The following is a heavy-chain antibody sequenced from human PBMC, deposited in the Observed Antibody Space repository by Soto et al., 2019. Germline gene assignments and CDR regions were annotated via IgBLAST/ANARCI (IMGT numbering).Heavy chain of an antibody. CDR2: IYWDDDK. CDR3: AHEPSLTYYYGSGSYYLHDAFDI. CDR1: GFSLSTSGVG. V-gene: IGHV2-5*02. Sequence: SGPTLVKPTQTLTLTCTFSGFSLSTSGVGVGWIRQPPGKALEWLALIYWDDDKRYSPSLKSRLTITKDTSKNQVVLTMTNMDPVDTATYYCAHEPSLTYYYGSGSYYLHDAFDIWGQGTMVTVSS. D-gene: IGHD3-10*01. J-gene: IGHJ3*02.